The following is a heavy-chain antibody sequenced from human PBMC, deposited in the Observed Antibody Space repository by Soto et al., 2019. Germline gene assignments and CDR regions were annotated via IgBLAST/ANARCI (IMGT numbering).Heavy chain of an antibody. J-gene: IGHJ6*02. V-gene: IGHV5-51*01. D-gene: IGHD2-2*01. CDR3: ARTHCARASCTKTTYYYGMDV. CDR2: IYADDSET. Sequence: RESLKISCKGSGCIFSTYWIGWVRQMPGKGLEWMGIIYADDSETNYSPSFQGHVTISADKSMNTAYLQWSSLEPSDTAIYYCARTHCARASCTKTTYYYGMDVWGQGSTVTVS. CDR1: GCIFSTYW.